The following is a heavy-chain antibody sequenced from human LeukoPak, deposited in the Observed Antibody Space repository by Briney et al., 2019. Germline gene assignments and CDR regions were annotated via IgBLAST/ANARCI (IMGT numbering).Heavy chain of an antibody. CDR3: ASGITGNNNWFDP. V-gene: IGHV3-66*02. CDR2: IYSGGTT. D-gene: IGHD1-20*01. CDR1: GFSVSSNY. Sequence: GGSLRLSCAASGFSVSSNYMSWVRQSPGKGLEWVSVIYSGGTTYYADSVKGRFTISRDNSKNTLYLQMNSLRAEDTALYYCASGITGNNNWFDPWGQGTLVTVSS. J-gene: IGHJ5*02.